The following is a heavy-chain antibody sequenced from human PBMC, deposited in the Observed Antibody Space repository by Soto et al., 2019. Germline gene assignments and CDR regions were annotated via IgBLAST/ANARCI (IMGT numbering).Heavy chain of an antibody. J-gene: IGHJ4*02. CDR3: ARHFDSSGYYPDY. V-gene: IGHV5-51*01. Sequence: GESLKISCQASGYRFTSYWIAWVRQIPGKGLEWVGIIYPGDSDVKYSPSFEGHITISVDRSDGIAYLQWTSLKASDTALYFCARHFDSSGYYPDYWGQGTQVTVSS. CDR1: GYRFTSYW. CDR2: IYPGDSDV. D-gene: IGHD3-22*01.